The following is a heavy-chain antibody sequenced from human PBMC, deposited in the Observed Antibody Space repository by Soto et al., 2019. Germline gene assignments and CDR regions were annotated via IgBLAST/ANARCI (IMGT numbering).Heavy chain of an antibody. CDR1: GGSISSGGYY. Sequence: QVQLQESGPGLVKPPQTLSLTCTVSGGSISSGGYYWSWIRQLPGKGLEWIGYNDNSGSSYYNPSLKSRVTISVDTSKNPFSLKLSSVTAAATAVYYCARGEHITVMEGAFDYWGQGTLVTVSS. V-gene: IGHV4-31*03. CDR3: ARGEHITVMEGAFDY. CDR2: NDNSGSS. D-gene: IGHD1-20*01. J-gene: IGHJ4*02.